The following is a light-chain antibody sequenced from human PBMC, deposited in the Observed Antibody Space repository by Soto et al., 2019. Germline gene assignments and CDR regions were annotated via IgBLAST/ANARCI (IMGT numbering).Light chain of an antibody. V-gene: IGKV3-11*01. CDR2: DAS. Sequence: EIVVTQSPDSLAVSLGERATLSCRASQSVRTYVAWYQQKAGQAPRLLIYDASNRATGIPARFSGSGSGTDFTLTVSSLEPEDFAVYFCQQRINWRSTFGGGTKGDIK. CDR1: QSVRTY. J-gene: IGKJ4*01. CDR3: QQRINWRST.